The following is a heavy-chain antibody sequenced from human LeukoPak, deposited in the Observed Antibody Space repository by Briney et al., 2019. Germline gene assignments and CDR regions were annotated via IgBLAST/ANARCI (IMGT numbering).Heavy chain of an antibody. CDR3: ARSRLHPIIFDY. V-gene: IGHV4-34*01. CDR2: INHSGST. J-gene: IGHJ4*02. Sequence: PSETLSLTCAVYGGSFSGYYWSWIRQPPGKGVEWIGEINHSGSTNYNPSLKSRVTISVDTSKTQFSLKLSSVTAADTAVYYCARSRLHPIIFDYLGQGTLVTVSS. D-gene: IGHD5-24*01. CDR1: GGSFSGYY.